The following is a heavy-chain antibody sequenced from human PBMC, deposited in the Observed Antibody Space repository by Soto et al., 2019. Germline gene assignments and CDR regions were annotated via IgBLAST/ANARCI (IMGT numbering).Heavy chain of an antibody. Sequence: ASVKVSCKASGYTFTGYYMHWVRQAPGQGLEWMGWINPDSGGTNYAQKFQGWVTMTRDTSISTAYMELSRLRSDDTAVYYCARVSRRFLTVYYTGRTYAHYFDYWGQGTLVTVSS. J-gene: IGHJ4*02. CDR3: ARVSRRFLTVYYTGRTYAHYFDY. CDR2: INPDSGGT. CDR1: GYTFTGYY. V-gene: IGHV1-2*04. D-gene: IGHD3-9*01.